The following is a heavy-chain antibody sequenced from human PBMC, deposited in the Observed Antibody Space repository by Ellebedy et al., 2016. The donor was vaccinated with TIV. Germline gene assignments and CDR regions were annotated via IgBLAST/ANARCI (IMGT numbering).Heavy chain of an antibody. Sequence: GGSLRLSXAASGFTFSTYSMDWVRQAPGKGLEWVSGLSGSGEKTYYADSVKGRFTISRDNSKNTLYLQMNSLRAEDTAVYYCAKDLIPGTGRRGTVPDYWGQGTLVTVSS. D-gene: IGHD1-7*01. CDR1: GFTFSTYS. J-gene: IGHJ4*02. CDR3: AKDLIPGTGRRGTVPDY. CDR2: LSGSGEKT. V-gene: IGHV3-23*01.